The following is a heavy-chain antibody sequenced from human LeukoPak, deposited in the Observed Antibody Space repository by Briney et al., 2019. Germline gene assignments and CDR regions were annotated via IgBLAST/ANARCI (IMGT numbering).Heavy chain of an antibody. Sequence: SETLSLTCTVSGGSISNYYWSWIRQPAGKGLEAIGRINTSGSTNYNPSLKSRVAMSVDTSKNQVSLKWSSVTAADTAVYYCASSTYYYYMGVWGKGTTVTVSS. CDR3: ASSTYYYYMGV. CDR1: GGSISNYY. D-gene: IGHD6-13*01. J-gene: IGHJ6*03. CDR2: INTSGST. V-gene: IGHV4-4*07.